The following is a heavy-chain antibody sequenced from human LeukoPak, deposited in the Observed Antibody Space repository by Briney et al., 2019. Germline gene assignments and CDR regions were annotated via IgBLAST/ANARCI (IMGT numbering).Heavy chain of an antibody. J-gene: IGHJ4*02. Sequence: SETLSLTCAVYGGSFSGYYWSWIRQPPGKGLEWIGEINHSGSTNYNPSLKSRVTISVDTSKNQLSLKLSSVTAADTAVYYCASQYSGSPSDYWGQGTLVTVSS. D-gene: IGHD1-26*01. CDR1: GGSFSGYY. CDR2: INHSGST. CDR3: ASQYSGSPSDY. V-gene: IGHV4-34*01.